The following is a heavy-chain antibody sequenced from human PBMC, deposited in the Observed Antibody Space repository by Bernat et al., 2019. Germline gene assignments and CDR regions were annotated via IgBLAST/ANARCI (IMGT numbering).Heavy chain of an antibody. D-gene: IGHD3-3*01. CDR2: ISWNSGSI. J-gene: IGHJ4*02. V-gene: IGHV3-9*01. Sequence: EVQLVESGGGLVQPGRSLRLSCAASGFTFDDYAMHWVRQAPGKGLEWVSGISWNSGSIGYADSVKGRFTISRDNAKNSLYLKMNSLRAEDTALYYCAKALYYDFWSGYPFDYWGQGTLVTVSS. CDR3: AKALYYDFWSGYPFDY. CDR1: GFTFDDYA.